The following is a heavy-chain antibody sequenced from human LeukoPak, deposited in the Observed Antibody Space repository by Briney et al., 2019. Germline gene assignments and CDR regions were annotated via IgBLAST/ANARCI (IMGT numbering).Heavy chain of an antibody. CDR3: ARGPPNWGMVGY. V-gene: IGHV1-8*01. Sequence: ASVKVSCKASGYTFTSFDFNWVRQATGQGLEWMGWMKSNNGHTGYAQKFQGRVTMTRDTSISTAYMELSSLTFEDTAVYYCARGPPNWGMVGYWGQGTLVTVSP. CDR2: MKSNNGHT. D-gene: IGHD7-27*01. J-gene: IGHJ4*02. CDR1: GYTFTSFD.